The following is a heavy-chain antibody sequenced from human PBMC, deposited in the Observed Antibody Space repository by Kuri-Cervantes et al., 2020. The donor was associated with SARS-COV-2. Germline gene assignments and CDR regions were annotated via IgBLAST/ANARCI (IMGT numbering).Heavy chain of an antibody. V-gene: IGHV3-21*01. J-gene: IGHJ6*02. CDR1: GFTFSSYG. D-gene: IGHD3-3*01. Sequence: GGSLRLSCAASGFTFSSYGMHWVRQAPGKGLEWVSSISSSSSYIYYADSVKGRFTISRDNAKNSLYLQMNSLRAEDTAVYYCARALDGVVTRYYYYYGMDVWGQGTTVTVSS. CDR3: ARALDGVVTRYYYYYGMDV. CDR2: ISSSSSYI.